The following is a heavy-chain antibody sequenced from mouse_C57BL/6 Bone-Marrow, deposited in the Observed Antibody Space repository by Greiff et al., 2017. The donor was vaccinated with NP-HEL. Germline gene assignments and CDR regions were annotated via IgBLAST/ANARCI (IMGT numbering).Heavy chain of an antibody. CDR2: IYPGDGDT. Sequence: LMEPGASVKISCKASGYAFSSYWMNWVKQRPGKGLEWIGQIYPGDGDTNYNGKFKGKATLTADKSSSTAYMQLSSLTSEDSAVYFCARTVGDPYFDYWGQGTTLTVSS. V-gene: IGHV1-80*01. D-gene: IGHD1-1*01. CDR3: ARTVGDPYFDY. J-gene: IGHJ2*01. CDR1: GYAFSSYW.